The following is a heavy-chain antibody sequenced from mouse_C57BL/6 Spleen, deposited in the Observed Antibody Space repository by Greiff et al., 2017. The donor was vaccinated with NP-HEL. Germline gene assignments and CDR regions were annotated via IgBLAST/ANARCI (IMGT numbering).Heavy chain of an antibody. CDR2: INPSNGGT. CDR1: GYTFTSYW. D-gene: IGHD2-5*01. J-gene: IGHJ4*01. V-gene: IGHV1-53*01. Sequence: VQLQQSGTELVKPGASVKLSCKASGYTFTSYWMHWVKQRPGQGLEWIGNINPSNGGTNYNEKFKSKATLTVDKSSSTAYMQLSSLTSEDSAVYYCARPYYSNFYAMDYWGQGTSVTVSS. CDR3: ARPYYSNFYAMDY.